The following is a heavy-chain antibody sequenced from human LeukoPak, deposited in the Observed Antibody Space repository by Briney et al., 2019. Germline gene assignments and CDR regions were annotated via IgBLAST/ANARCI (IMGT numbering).Heavy chain of an antibody. CDR2: IIPILGIA. CDR3: ARVMGSGYYGSGSSRRGDYYYYGMDV. J-gene: IGHJ6*02. Sequence: GASVKVSCKASGGTFSSYAISWVRQAPGQGLEWMGRIIPILGIANYAQKFQGRVTITADKSTSTAYMELSSLRSEDTAVYYCARVMGSGYYGSGSSRRGDYYYYGMDVWGQGTTVTVSS. V-gene: IGHV1-69*04. CDR1: GGTFSSYA. D-gene: IGHD3-10*01.